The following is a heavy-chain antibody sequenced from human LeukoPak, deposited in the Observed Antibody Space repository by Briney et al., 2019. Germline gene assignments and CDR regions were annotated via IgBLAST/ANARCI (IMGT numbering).Heavy chain of an antibody. CDR2: IYYSGST. V-gene: IGHV4-59*12. CDR3: AREKYSSSSDY. Sequence: SETLSLTCTVSGGSISSYYWSWIRQPPGKGLEWIGYIYYSGSTKYNPSLRSRVTISVDTSKNQFSLKLSSVTAADTAVYYCAREKYSSSSDYWGQGTLVTVSS. J-gene: IGHJ4*02. CDR1: GGSISSYY. D-gene: IGHD6-6*01.